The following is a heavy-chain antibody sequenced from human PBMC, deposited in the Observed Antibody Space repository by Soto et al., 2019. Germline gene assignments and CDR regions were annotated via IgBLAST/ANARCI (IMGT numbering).Heavy chain of an antibody. J-gene: IGHJ4*02. D-gene: IGHD5-12*01. CDR1: GFTFSSYA. Sequence: EVQLLESGGGLVQPGGSLRLSCAASGFTFSSYAMSWVRQAPGKGLEWVSAISGSGGSTYYADSVKGRFTISRDNSKHTLYLQLNSVRAEDTAVYYCAKDSPAWLRFPTCFDYWGQGTLVTVSS. CDR3: AKDSPAWLRFPTCFDY. V-gene: IGHV3-23*01. CDR2: ISGSGGST.